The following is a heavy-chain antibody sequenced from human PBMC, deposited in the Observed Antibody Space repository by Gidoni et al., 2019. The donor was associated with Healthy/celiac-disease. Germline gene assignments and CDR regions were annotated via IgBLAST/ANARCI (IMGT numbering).Heavy chain of an antibody. V-gene: IGHV3-33*01. D-gene: IGHD3-22*01. CDR1: GFTFSSYG. CDR2: IWYDGSNK. J-gene: IGHJ4*02. Sequence: ASGFTFSSYGMHWVRQAPGKGLEWVAVIWYDGSNKYYADSVKGRFTISRDNSKNTLYLQMNSLRAEDTAVYYCARDLYYYDSSGHPVDYWGQGTLVTVSS. CDR3: ARDLYYYDSSGHPVDY.